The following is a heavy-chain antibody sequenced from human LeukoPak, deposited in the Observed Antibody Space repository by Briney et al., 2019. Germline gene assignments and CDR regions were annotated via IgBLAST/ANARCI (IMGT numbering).Heavy chain of an antibody. J-gene: IGHJ3*02. CDR2: IFYSGNS. CDR1: GGSSSSYY. Sequence: SETLSLTCTVSGGSSSSYYWSWIRQPPGKGLEWVGYIFYSGNSNYNPSLKRRVTLSVDTSQNEFSLKRSAVTAADTAVYYCARMGGITMIRGVLSAFDIWGQGTMVTVSS. D-gene: IGHD3-10*01. V-gene: IGHV4-59*01. CDR3: ARMGGITMIRGVLSAFDI.